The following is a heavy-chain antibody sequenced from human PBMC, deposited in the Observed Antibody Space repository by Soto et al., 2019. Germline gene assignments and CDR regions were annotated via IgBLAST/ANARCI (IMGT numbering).Heavy chain of an antibody. CDR3: ARALEYSYGPIDY. J-gene: IGHJ4*02. CDR2: IYYSGST. D-gene: IGHD5-18*01. Sequence: QVQLQESGPGLVKPSQTLSLTCTVSGGSISSGDYYWSWIRQPPGKGLEWIGYIYYSGSTYYNPSLNSRVPISVDTSTNQFSLKLSSVTAADTAVYYCARALEYSYGPIDYWGQGTLVTVSS. V-gene: IGHV4-30-4*01. CDR1: GGSISSGDYY.